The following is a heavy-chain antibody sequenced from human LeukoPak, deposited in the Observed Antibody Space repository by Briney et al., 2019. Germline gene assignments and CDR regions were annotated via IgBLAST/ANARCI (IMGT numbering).Heavy chain of an antibody. CDR2: IYYSGST. V-gene: IGHV4-59*01. Sequence: PSETLSLTCTVSGGSISSYYWSWIRQPPGKGLEWIGYIYYSGSTNYNPSLKSRVTISVDTSKNQFSLKLSSVTAADTAVYYCARDHVTMVRGVPVGWFDPWGQGTLVTVSS. CDR1: GGSISSYY. D-gene: IGHD3-10*01. J-gene: IGHJ5*02. CDR3: ARDHVTMVRGVPVGWFDP.